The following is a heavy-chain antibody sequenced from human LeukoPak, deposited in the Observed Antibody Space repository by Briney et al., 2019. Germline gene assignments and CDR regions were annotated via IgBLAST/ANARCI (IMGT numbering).Heavy chain of an antibody. CDR2: INTDGSST. CDR1: GFTFSSYW. CDR3: ARDGTYYDFWSGLDY. V-gene: IGHV3-74*01. D-gene: IGHD3-3*01. J-gene: IGHJ4*02. Sequence: GGSLRLSCAASGFTFSSYWMHWVCQAPGKGLVWVSRINTDGSSTSYADSVKGRFTISRDNAKNTLYLQMNSLRAEDTAVYYCARDGTYYDFWSGLDYWGQGTLVTVSS.